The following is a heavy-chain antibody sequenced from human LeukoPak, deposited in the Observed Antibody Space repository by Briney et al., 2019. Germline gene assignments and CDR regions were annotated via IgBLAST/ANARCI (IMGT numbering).Heavy chain of an antibody. CDR3: ARDGTNAY. Sequence: PGGSLRLSCAASGFTFSNYGMNWVRQAPGKGLEWVSGITSSGITYYADSVKGRFTISRDNAKNSLYLQMNSLRAEDTAVYYCARDGTNAYWGQGTLVTVSS. J-gene: IGHJ4*02. V-gene: IGHV3-69-1*01. CDR1: GFTFSNYG. D-gene: IGHD1-26*01. CDR2: ITSSGIT.